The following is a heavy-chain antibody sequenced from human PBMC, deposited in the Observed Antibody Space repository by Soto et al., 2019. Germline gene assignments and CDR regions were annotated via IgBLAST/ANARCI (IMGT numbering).Heavy chain of an antibody. Sequence: SETLSLTCTVAGGSISSYYWSWILQPPGNGLEWIWYIYYSGSTNYNPSLKSRVTISVDTSKNQFSLKLSSVTDADTAVYYCARYDFWSGDLDYWAQGTLVTVYS. D-gene: IGHD3-3*01. CDR2: IYYSGST. V-gene: IGHV4-59*01. J-gene: IGHJ4*02. CDR1: GGSISSYY. CDR3: ARYDFWSGDLDY.